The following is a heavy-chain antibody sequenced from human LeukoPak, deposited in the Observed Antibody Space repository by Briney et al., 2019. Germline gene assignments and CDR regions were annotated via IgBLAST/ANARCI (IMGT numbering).Heavy chain of an antibody. J-gene: IGHJ4*02. CDR1: GFTFSSYA. D-gene: IGHD6-19*01. V-gene: IGHV3-23*01. CDR2: ISGSGGST. CDR3: AKDHPPRITVGDTLGYFDY. Sequence: PGGSLRLSCAASGFTFSSYAMSWVRQAPGKGVDWVSAISGSGGSTYYADSVKGRFTISRDNSKNTLYLQMNNLRAEDTAIYYCAKDHPPRITVGDTLGYFDYWGQGTLVTVSS.